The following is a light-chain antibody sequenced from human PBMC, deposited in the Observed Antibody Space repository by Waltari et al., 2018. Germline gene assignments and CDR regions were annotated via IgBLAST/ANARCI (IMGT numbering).Light chain of an antibody. CDR2: DTS. CDR3: QQGSLLPLT. V-gene: IGKV3-11*01. CDR1: QSVFNY. Sequence: EIVLTPSPVTLSLSAGERATLSCRASQSVFNYLAWYQQKPGQAPRPLIYDTSKRATGIPPRFSGSGSGIDFTLTISNLEAEDFALYYCQQGSLLPLTFGGGTKVEIK. J-gene: IGKJ4*01.